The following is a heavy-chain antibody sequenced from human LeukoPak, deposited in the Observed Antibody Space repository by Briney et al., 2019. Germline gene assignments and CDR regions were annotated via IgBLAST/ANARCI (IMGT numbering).Heavy chain of an antibody. Sequence: SVKVSCKASGGTFSSYAISWVRQAPGQGLEWMGGIIPIFGTANYAQKFQGRVTITTDESTSTAYMELSSLRSEDTAVYYCARGYDFWSGYPDAFDIWGQGTMVTVS. CDR2: IIPIFGTA. CDR1: GGTFSSYA. J-gene: IGHJ3*02. CDR3: ARGYDFWSGYPDAFDI. V-gene: IGHV1-69*05. D-gene: IGHD3-3*01.